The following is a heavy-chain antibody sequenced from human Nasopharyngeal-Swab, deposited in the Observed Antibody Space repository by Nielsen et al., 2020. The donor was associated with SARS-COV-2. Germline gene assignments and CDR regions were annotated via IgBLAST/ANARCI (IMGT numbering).Heavy chain of an antibody. Sequence: WVRQAPGQGLEWMGRINPNSGGTNYAQKFQGRVTMIRDTSISTAYMELSRVRSDDTAVYYCASWGSSSGAFDYWGQGTLVTVSS. CDR2: INPNSGGT. CDR3: ASWGSSSGAFDY. J-gene: IGHJ4*02. D-gene: IGHD6-6*01. V-gene: IGHV1-2*06.